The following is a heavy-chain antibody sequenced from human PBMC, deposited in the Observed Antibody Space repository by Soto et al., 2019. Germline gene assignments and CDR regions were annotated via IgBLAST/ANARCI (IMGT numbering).Heavy chain of an antibody. V-gene: IGHV1-18*01. CDR1: GYTFTSYG. J-gene: IGHJ5*02. CDR2: ISAYNGNT. Sequence: QVQLVQSGAEVKKPGASVKVSCKASGYTFTSYGISWVRQAPGQGLEWMGWISAYNGNTNYAQKLQGRVTMTTDTSTSTAYMELRSVRSDDTAVYYCARGVRARYSSSPSNWFDPGGQGTLVTVSS. CDR3: ARGVRARYSSSPSNWFDP. D-gene: IGHD6-6*01.